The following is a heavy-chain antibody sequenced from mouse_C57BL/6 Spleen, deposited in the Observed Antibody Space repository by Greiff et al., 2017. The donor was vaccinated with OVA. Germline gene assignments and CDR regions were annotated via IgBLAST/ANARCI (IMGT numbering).Heavy chain of an antibody. CDR3: ARHRQANLLWEGGFAY. V-gene: IGHV1-22*01. J-gene: IGHJ3*01. D-gene: IGHD2-1*01. CDR2: INPNNGGT. Sequence: EVQLQQSGPELVKPGASVKMSCKASGYTFTDYNMHWVKQSHGKSLEWIGYINPNNGGTSYNQKFKGKATLTVNKSSSTAYMELRSLTSEDSAVYYCARHRQANLLWEGGFAYWGQGTLVTVSA. CDR1: GYTFTDYN.